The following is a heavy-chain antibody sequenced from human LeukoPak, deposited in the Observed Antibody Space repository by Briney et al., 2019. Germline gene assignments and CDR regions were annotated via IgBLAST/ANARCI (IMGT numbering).Heavy chain of an antibody. J-gene: IGHJ4*02. D-gene: IGHD3-10*01. CDR3: ARDKKSGESSEIDY. CDR1: XXXFSNYW. V-gene: IGHV3-74*01. CDR2: INRDGSTT. Sequence: PGGXXXLSCXXSXXXFSNYWVXWVRQAPGKGLVWVSRINRDGSTTNYADSVKGRFTVSRDNAKNTLELQMNSLRAEDTAVYYCARDKKSGESSEIDYWGQGTLVTVSS.